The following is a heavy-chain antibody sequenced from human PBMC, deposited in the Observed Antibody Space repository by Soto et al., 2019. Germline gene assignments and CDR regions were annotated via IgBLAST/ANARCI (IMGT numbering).Heavy chain of an antibody. V-gene: IGHV1-2*02. CDR1: GYTFTDNY. D-gene: IGHD2-2*01. J-gene: IGHJ6*02. CDR3: ARERGYCPSTTCYSYALDV. CDR2: INPNSDST. Sequence: ASVKVSCKASGYTFTDNYIHWVRQAPGQGLEWVGWINPNSDSTDYAQKCQGRVTMTRDTSISTAYMEVSRLRSDDTAVYYCARERGYCPSTTCYSYALDVWGQGTTVTVSS.